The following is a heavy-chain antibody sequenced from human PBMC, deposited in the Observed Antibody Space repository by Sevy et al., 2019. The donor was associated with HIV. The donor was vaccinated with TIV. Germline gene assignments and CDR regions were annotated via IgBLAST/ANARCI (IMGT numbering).Heavy chain of an antibody. CDR2: IYYNGTT. V-gene: IGHV4-59*01. D-gene: IGHD1-20*01. CDR1: GGSFSSYY. Sequence: SESLSLTCTVSGGSFSSYYWSWIRQSPGKGLEWIGYIYYNGTTNSSPSLRRRVTISPHTSKSQFSLKLKSVTAADTAVYYSARGKVLFDYWGQGTLVTVSS. J-gene: IGHJ4*02. CDR3: ARGKVLFDY.